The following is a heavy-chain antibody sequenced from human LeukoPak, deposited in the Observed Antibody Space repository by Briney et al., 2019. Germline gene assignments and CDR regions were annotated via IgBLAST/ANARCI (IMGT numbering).Heavy chain of an antibody. Sequence: GGSLRLSCAASGFTFSNYAMTWVRQAPGKGLEWVSAISGSGDGTYYADSVKGRFTVSRDNSKNTLYLQMNNLRAEDSAVYYCAKGVGGYCSSTDCRAYDNWGQGTLVTVSS. V-gene: IGHV3-23*01. J-gene: IGHJ4*02. CDR2: ISGSGDGT. D-gene: IGHD2-2*01. CDR1: GFTFSNYA. CDR3: AKGVGGYCSSTDCRAYDN.